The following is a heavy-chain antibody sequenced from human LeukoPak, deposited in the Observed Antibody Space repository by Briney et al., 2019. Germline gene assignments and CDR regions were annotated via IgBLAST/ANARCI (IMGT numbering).Heavy chain of an antibody. V-gene: IGHV1-2*02. CDR3: ARDGGIMITFGGVIVTRDYFDY. J-gene: IGHJ4*02. CDR2: INPNSGGT. CDR1: GYTFTSYD. Sequence: GASVKVSCKASGYTFTSYDINWVRQAPGQGLEWMGWINPNSGGTNYAQKFQGRVTMTRDTSISTAYMELSRLRSDDTAVYYCARDGGIMITFGGVIVTRDYFDYWGQGTLVTVSS. D-gene: IGHD3-16*02.